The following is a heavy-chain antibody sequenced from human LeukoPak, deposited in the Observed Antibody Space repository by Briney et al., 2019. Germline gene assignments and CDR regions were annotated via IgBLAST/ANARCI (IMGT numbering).Heavy chain of an antibody. CDR1: GFTFSSYS. CDR2: ISSSSSTI. J-gene: IGHJ4*02. CDR3: ARGTYYGSGSYLIDY. V-gene: IGHV3-48*01. D-gene: IGHD3-10*01. Sequence: PGGSLRLSCAASGFTFSSYSMNWVRQAPGKGLEWVSYISSSSSTIYYADSVKGRFTISRDNAKNSLYLHMNSLRAEDTAVYYCARGTYYGSGSYLIDYWGQGTLVIVSS.